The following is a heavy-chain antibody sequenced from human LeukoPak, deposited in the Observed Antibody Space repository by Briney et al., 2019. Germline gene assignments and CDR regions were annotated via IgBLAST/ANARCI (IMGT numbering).Heavy chain of an antibody. CDR3: ATKDEMEWLSPPFDY. J-gene: IGHJ4*02. CDR2: ISYDGSNK. Sequence: GGSLRLSCAASGFTFSSYAMHWVRQAPGKGLEWVAVISYDGSNKKYGDSVKGRFTISRDNSKNTLDLQMNSLRAEDTAVYYCATKDEMEWLSPPFDYWGQGTLVTVSS. CDR1: GFTFSSYA. V-gene: IGHV3-30*04. D-gene: IGHD3-3*01.